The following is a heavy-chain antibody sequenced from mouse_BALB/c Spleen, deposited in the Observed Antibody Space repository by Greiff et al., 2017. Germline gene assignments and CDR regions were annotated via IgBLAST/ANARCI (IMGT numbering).Heavy chain of an antibody. CDR1: GDSIISGY. CDR3: ARSNGYYGPRYAMDY. V-gene: IGHV3-8*02. D-gene: IGHD2-3*01. CDR2: ISYSGST. Sequence: EVQLQEPGPSLVKPSQTLSLTCSVTGDSIISGYWNWLRKCLGNKLEYMGYISYSGSTYYNPSLKSRISLTRDTSKNQYYLQLNSVTTEDTATYYCARSNGYYGPRYAMDYWGQGTSVTVSS. J-gene: IGHJ4*01.